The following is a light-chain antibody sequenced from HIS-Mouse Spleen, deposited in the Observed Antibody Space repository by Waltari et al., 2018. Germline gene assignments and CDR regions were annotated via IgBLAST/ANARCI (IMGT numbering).Light chain of an antibody. V-gene: IGLV3-10*01. Sequence: SYELTQPPSVSVSPGQTARITCSGDALPKKYAYWYQQKSGQAPVLVIYEESQRPSGIAERFSGSSSGTMATLTISGAQVEDEADYYCYSTDSSGNHRVFGGGTKLTVL. CDR1: ALPKKY. J-gene: IGLJ2*01. CDR2: EES. CDR3: YSTDSSGNHRV.